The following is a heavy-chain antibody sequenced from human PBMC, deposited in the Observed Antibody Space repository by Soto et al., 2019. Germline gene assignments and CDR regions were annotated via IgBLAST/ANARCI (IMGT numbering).Heavy chain of an antibody. Sequence: SETLSLTCTVSGVSVSSGSYYWNWIRQSPGKGLEWIGYMYHTKITNYNPFLKSRVSISVDPSKNQFSLRLKSVSAADTAVYYCARDVVKWGGESWGQGTLVTVSS. J-gene: IGHJ5*02. CDR2: MYHTKIT. D-gene: IGHD3-16*01. CDR1: GVSVSSGSYY. V-gene: IGHV4-61*01. CDR3: ARDVVKWGGES.